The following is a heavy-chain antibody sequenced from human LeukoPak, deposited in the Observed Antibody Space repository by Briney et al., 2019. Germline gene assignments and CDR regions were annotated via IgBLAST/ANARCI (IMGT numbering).Heavy chain of an antibody. Sequence: GESLKISCKGSGYSFTSYWIGWVRQMPGKGLEWMGIIYPGDSDTRYSSSFQGQVTISADKSISTAYLQWSSLKASDTAMYYCARSTIVVVIATPGAFDIWGQGTMVTVSS. J-gene: IGHJ3*02. CDR3: ARSTIVVVIATPGAFDI. D-gene: IGHD2-21*01. CDR2: IYPGDSDT. V-gene: IGHV5-51*01. CDR1: GYSFTSYW.